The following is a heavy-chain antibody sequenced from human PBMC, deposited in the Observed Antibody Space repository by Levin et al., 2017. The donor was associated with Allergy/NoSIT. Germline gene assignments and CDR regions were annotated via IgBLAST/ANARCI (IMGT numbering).Heavy chain of an antibody. CDR2: ISYDGTDQ. CDR3: AKDSPSGFYYVFDY. V-gene: IGHV3-30*18. J-gene: IGHJ4*02. Sequence: GESLKISCAASGFTFSSYGMHWVRQAPGKGLEWVAEISYDGTDQHYTDSVKGRFTISRDNSRNTLSLQMNSLRAEDTALYYCAKDSPSGFYYVFDYWGQGTLVTVSS. D-gene: IGHD3-16*01. CDR1: GFTFSSYG.